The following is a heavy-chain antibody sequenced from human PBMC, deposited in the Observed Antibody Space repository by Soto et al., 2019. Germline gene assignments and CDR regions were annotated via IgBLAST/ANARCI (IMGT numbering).Heavy chain of an antibody. Sequence: SETLSLTCAVSWASVSSSVIYCTWIRQPPGKPLEWSGYVYSTRTTNYSRSRKSRVDMSVNTSENQLALKLRSVTAADGAGYVCARVGKLVAPKDGRRAYFVAMDVWGHGTTVT. V-gene: IGHV4-61*08. D-gene: IGHD6-6*01. CDR1: WASVSSSVIY. CDR2: VYSTRTT. CDR3: ARVGKLVAPKDGRRAYFVAMDV. J-gene: IGHJ6*02.